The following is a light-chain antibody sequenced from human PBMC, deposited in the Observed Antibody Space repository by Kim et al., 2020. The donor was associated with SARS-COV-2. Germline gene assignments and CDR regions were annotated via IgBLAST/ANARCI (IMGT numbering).Light chain of an antibody. CDR2: GAS. V-gene: IGKV1-17*01. Sequence: AAVGDRVTITGRASQDIRNDLGWHQQNPGRAPKRLIYGASRVQSGVPSRFSGSGSGTEFTLTISSVQPEDGATYFCLQHYTYPITFGQGTRLEIK. CDR1: QDIRND. CDR3: LQHYTYPIT. J-gene: IGKJ5*01.